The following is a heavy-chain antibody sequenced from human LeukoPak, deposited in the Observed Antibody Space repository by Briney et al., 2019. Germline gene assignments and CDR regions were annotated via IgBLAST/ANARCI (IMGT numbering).Heavy chain of an antibody. CDR2: IIPILGIA. D-gene: IGHD3-16*01. CDR3: RFGELSTGDAFDI. V-gene: IGHV1-69*04. CDR1: GGTFSSYA. J-gene: IGHJ3*02. Sequence: ASVKVSCKASGGTFSSYAISWVRHAPGQGLEWMGRIIPILGIANYAQKFHGRVTITAEKSTSTAYMELSRLRSEGTAVYFCRFGELSTGDAFDIWGQGTMVTVSS.